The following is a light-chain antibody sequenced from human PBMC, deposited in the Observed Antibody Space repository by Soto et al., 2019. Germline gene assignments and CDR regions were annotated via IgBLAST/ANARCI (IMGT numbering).Light chain of an antibody. CDR2: AAS. CDR1: QSISNY. V-gene: IGKV1-39*01. CDR3: QQSYNTPWT. Sequence: DIQMTQSPSSLSASVGDRVTITCRASQSISNYLNWYQQKPGKAPKLLVYAASSFQSGVPSRFSGSGSGTDFTLTISSLQPEDFATYYCQQSYNTPWTFGQGTKVDIK. J-gene: IGKJ1*01.